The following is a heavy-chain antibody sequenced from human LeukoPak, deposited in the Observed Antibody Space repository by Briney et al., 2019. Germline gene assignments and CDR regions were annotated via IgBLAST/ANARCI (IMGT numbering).Heavy chain of an antibody. D-gene: IGHD3-10*01. J-gene: IGHJ5*02. CDR2: IYYSGST. V-gene: IGHV4-38-2*02. CDR1: AYSISSDYY. CDR3: AREHAYGSGSYYKGERWFDP. Sequence: SETLSLTCTVSAYSISSDYYWGWIRQPPGKGLEWIGSIYYSGSTYYNPSLKSRVTISVDTSKNQFSLKLSSVTAADTAVYYCAREHAYGSGSYYKGERWFDPWGQGTLVTVSS.